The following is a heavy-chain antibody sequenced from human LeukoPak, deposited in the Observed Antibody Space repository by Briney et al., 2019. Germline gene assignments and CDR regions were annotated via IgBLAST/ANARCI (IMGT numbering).Heavy chain of an antibody. D-gene: IGHD6-19*01. J-gene: IGHJ4*02. CDR3: AKDLDSIAVAADY. Sequence: GGSLRHSCAASGFTFSSYGMYWVRQAPGKGLEWVAVISYSGSNKYYADFVKGRFTISRDDSKNTLYLQMNSLRVEDTAVYYCAKDLDSIAVAADYWGQGTLVTVSS. CDR2: ISYSGSNK. CDR1: GFTFSSYG. V-gene: IGHV3-30*18.